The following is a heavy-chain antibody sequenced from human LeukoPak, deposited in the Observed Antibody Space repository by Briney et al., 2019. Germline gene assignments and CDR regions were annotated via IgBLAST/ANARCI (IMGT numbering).Heavy chain of an antibody. V-gene: IGHV3-48*04. CDR2: ISSSSSNI. CDR3: ARRDGYSFSLDY. D-gene: IGHD5-24*01. J-gene: IGHJ4*02. CDR1: GFTFSTYG. Sequence: PGGSLRLSCVASGFTFSTYGVNWVRQAPGKGLESISYISSSSSNIYYADSVKGRFTISRDNAKNSLYLQMNSLRAEDTAVYYCARRDGYSFSLDYWGQGTLVTVSS.